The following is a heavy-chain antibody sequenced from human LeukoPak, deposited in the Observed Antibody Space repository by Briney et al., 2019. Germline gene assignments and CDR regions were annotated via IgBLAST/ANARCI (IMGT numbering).Heavy chain of an antibody. V-gene: IGHV3-48*03. Sequence: GGSLRLSCAASGFTFSSYEMNWVRQAPGKGLEWVSYISSSGSTIYYADSVKGRFTISRDNAKNSLCLQMNSLRAEDTAVYYCAGTVDCSSTICSNWFDPWGQGTLVTVSS. CDR3: AGTVDCSSTICSNWFDP. CDR2: ISSSGSTI. J-gene: IGHJ5*02. D-gene: IGHD2-2*01. CDR1: GFTFSSYE.